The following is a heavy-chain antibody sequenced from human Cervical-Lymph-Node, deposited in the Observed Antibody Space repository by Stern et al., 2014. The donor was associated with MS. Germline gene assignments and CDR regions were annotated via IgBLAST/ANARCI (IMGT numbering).Heavy chain of an antibody. CDR3: AKYAETFDS. D-gene: IGHD5-24*01. CDR1: GFTFQSYT. J-gene: IGHJ4*02. V-gene: IGHV3-30-3*02. CDR2: VTYNGTTQ. Sequence: VQLVESGGGVVQPGRSLRLSCSASGFTFQSYTMQWVRQPPGKGLEWGAVVTYNGTTQYYAESVKGRFTIYRDNSKNLLFHQLHSLRPEDAAVYYCAKYAETFDSWGQGTLVIVSS.